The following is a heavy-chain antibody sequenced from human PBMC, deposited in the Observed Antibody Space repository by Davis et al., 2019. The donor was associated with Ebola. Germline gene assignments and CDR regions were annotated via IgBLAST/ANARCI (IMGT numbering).Heavy chain of an antibody. CDR2: INPNSGDT. CDR3: ARGSNFWSGYFMAYFDY. CDR1: GYTFTAHY. V-gene: IGHV1-2*02. D-gene: IGHD3-3*01. Sequence: ASVKVSCKASGYTFTAHYLHWVRQAPGQGLEWMGWINPNSGDTKYAQKFQGIISMTRETTTNTAYMELTRPTFDDTAVYFCARGSNFWSGYFMAYFDYWGQGTLVTVSS. J-gene: IGHJ4*02.